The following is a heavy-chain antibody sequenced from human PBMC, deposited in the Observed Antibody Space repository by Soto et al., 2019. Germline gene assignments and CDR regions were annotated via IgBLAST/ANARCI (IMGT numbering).Heavy chain of an antibody. CDR3: ARASPSAYSNYGFDY. V-gene: IGHV4-31*03. CDR2: IYYSGTT. Sequence: PSETLSLTCTVSGGSISSGGYYWTWIRQHPGRGLEWIGYIYYSGTTLYNPSLKSRVTISVDTSNNQFSLKLSSVTAADTAIYYCARASPSAYSNYGFDYWGQGTLVTV. CDR1: GGSISSGGYY. D-gene: IGHD4-4*01. J-gene: IGHJ4*02.